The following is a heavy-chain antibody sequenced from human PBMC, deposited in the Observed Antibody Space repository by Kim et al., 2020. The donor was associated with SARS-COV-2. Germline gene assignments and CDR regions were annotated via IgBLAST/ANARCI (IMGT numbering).Heavy chain of an antibody. CDR3: TRAGHYDSDGFLRDFDY. D-gene: IGHD3-22*01. Sequence: SVKGRFTIYRDNAENSLFLQMNSLRADDTAVYYCTRAGHYDSDGFLRDFDYWGQGTLVTVSS. V-gene: IGHV3-11*06. J-gene: IGHJ4*02.